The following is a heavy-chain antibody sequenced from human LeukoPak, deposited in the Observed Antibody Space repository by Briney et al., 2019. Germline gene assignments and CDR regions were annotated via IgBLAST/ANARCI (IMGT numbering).Heavy chain of an antibody. V-gene: IGHV4-59*01. J-gene: IGHJ4*02. CDR3: ARIWFGLRRLYYFDY. CDR2: LYNTGST. CDR1: GGSISSYY. Sequence: SETLSLTCTVSGGSISSYYWSWIRQPPGKGLEWIGYLYNTGSTNYNPSLKSRVTISVGTFKNQFSLKVTSVTAADTAVYFCARIWFGLRRLYYFDYWGQGTLVTVSS. D-gene: IGHD3-10*01.